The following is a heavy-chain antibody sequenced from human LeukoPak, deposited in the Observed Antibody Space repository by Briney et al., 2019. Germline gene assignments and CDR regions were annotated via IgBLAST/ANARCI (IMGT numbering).Heavy chain of an antibody. D-gene: IGHD3-9*01. CDR2: IYYTRRT. V-gene: IGHV4-59*01. CDR3: SRVRYSDVLTGYYGDGYFDY. Sequence: PSEPLSLTCTVPGGSISSYYWSWIRQPPGKGLEWFGYIYYTRRTHYNPSLKSRVTISVDTSKNQFSLKLSSGTAADTAVYYCSRVRYSDVLTGYYGDGYFDYWGQGTLVTVSS. CDR1: GGSISSYY. J-gene: IGHJ4*02.